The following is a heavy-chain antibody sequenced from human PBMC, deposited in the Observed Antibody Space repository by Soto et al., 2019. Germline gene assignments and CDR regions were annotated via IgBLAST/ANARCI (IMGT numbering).Heavy chain of an antibody. CDR1: GFTFSSYW. V-gene: IGHV3-7*01. J-gene: IGHJ6*02. D-gene: IGHD3-3*01. CDR3: ARDFTTYYDFWSGHHLTIYGMDV. CDR2: IKQDGSEK. Sequence: GGSLRLSCAASGFTFSSYWMSWVRQAPGKGLEWVANIKQDGSEKYYVDSVKGRFTISRDNAKNSLYLQMNSLRAEDTAVYYCARDFTTYYDFWSGHHLTIYGMDVWGQGTTVPVSS.